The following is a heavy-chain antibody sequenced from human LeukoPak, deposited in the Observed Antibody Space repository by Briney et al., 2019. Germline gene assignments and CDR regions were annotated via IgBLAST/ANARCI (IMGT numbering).Heavy chain of an antibody. CDR1: GGTFSSYA. V-gene: IGHV1-69*04. Sequence: GSSVKVSCKASGGTFSSYAISWVRQAPGQGLEWMGRIIPILGRANYAQKFQGRVTMTTDTSTSTAYMELTSLRSDDTAMYYCTRDLGVDTTMIFFDYWGQGTLVTVSS. D-gene: IGHD5-18*01. CDR3: TRDLGVDTTMIFFDY. J-gene: IGHJ4*02. CDR2: IIPILGRA.